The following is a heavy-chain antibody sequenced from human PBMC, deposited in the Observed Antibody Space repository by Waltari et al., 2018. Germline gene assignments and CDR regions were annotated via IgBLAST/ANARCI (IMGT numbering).Heavy chain of an antibody. J-gene: IGHJ4*02. V-gene: IGHV4-38-2*01. Sequence: QVQLQESGPGLVKPSETLSLTCAVSGYSISSGYYWGWTRQPPGKGLEWIGSIYHSGSTYYNPSLKSRVTISVDTSKNQFSLKLSSVTAADTAVYYCASRATTFYYFDYWGQGTLVTVSS. CDR2: IYHSGST. CDR1: GYSISSGYY. D-gene: IGHD4-17*01. CDR3: ASRATTFYYFDY.